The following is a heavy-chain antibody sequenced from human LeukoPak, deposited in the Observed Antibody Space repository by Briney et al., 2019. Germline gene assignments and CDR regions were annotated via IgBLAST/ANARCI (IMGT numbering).Heavy chain of an antibody. V-gene: IGHV4-34*01. J-gene: IGHJ4*02. CDR2: INHSGST. CDR1: GGSFSGYY. D-gene: IGHD1-26*01. Sequence: PSETLSLTCAVYGGSFSGYYWSWIRQPPGKGLEWIGEINHSGSTNYNPSLKSRVTISVDTSKNQFSLKLGSVTAADTAVYYCAREGSDSGFDYWGQGTLVTVSS. CDR3: AREGSDSGFDY.